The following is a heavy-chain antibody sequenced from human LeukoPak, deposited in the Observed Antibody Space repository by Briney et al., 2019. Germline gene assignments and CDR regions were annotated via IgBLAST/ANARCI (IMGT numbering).Heavy chain of an antibody. V-gene: IGHV3-7*01. Sequence: GGSLRLSCAASGFTFSSYWMSWVRQAPGKGLEWVANIKQDGSEKYYVDSVKGRFTISRDNAKNSLCLQMNSLRAEDTAVYYCARASPGKGGAFDIWGQGTMVTVSS. D-gene: IGHD2-15*01. CDR1: GFTFSSYW. CDR2: IKQDGSEK. J-gene: IGHJ3*02. CDR3: ARASPGKGGAFDI.